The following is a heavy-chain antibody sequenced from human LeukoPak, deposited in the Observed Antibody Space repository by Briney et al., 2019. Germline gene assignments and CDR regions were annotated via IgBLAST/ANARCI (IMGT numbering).Heavy chain of an antibody. CDR2: INPNSGGT. CDR1: GYTFTGYY. V-gene: IGHV1-2*02. CDR3: ARDIKPRYYYDSSGYYLGYFGY. J-gene: IGHJ4*02. D-gene: IGHD3-22*01. Sequence: ASVKVSCKASGYTFTGYYMHWVRQAPGQGLEWMGWINPNSGGTNYAQKFQGRVTMTRDTSISTAYMELSRLRSDDTAVYYCARDIKPRYYYDSSGYYLGYFGYWGQGTLVTVSS.